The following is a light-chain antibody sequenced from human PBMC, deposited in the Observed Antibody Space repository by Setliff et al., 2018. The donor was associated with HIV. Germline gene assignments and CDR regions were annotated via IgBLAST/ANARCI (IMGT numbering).Light chain of an antibody. Sequence: SYALTQPPSVSVSPGQTARITCSGDALPKQYAYWYQQKPGQAPVVMIYKDSERPSGIPERFSGSSSGTTVTLTISGVQAEDEADYYCQSADSSGTYVFGTGTKVTVL. CDR1: ALPKQY. J-gene: IGLJ1*01. V-gene: IGLV3-25*03. CDR2: KDS. CDR3: QSADSSGTYV.